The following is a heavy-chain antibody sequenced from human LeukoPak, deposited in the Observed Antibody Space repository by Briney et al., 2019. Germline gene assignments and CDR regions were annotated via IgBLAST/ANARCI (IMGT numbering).Heavy chain of an antibody. CDR2: IYSGGST. CDR3: ARSKGGILTGYWVH. D-gene: IGHD3-9*01. V-gene: IGHV3-53*01. Sequence: GGSLRLSCAASGFTVSSNYMSWVRQAPGKGLEWVSVIYSGGSTYYADSVKGRFTISRDNSKNTLYLQMNSLRAEDTAVYYCARSKGGILTGYWVHWGQGPLVTVS. CDR1: GFTVSSNY. J-gene: IGHJ4*02.